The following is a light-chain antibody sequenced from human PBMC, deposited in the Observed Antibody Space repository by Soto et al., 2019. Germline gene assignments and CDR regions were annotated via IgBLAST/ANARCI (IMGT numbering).Light chain of an antibody. CDR2: GAS. CDR3: QQRSNRIT. J-gene: IGKJ5*01. CDR1: QGVSSSY. V-gene: IGKV3D-20*02. Sequence: EIVLTQSPCTLSLSPGERVTLSCRASQGVSSSYLACYQQRPGQAPRLLICGASTRATGIPGRYSGSGSGTDFTLTINTLEPEDFALYYCQQRSNRITFGQGTRLEIK.